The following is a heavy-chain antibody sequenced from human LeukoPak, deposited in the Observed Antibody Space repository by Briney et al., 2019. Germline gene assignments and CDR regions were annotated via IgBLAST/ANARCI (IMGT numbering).Heavy chain of an antibody. CDR3: ARFWTVPVAHYFFDY. J-gene: IGHJ4*02. CDR2: INSNSGST. Sequence: ASVKVSYKASGYTFTGYYMHWVRQAPGQGLEWMGWINSNSGSTKYAQKFQGRVTMTRDTSISTAYMELSSLRSDDTAVYYCARFWTVPVAHYFFDYWGQGTLVTVSS. CDR1: GYTFTGYY. D-gene: IGHD2-2*01. V-gene: IGHV1-2*02.